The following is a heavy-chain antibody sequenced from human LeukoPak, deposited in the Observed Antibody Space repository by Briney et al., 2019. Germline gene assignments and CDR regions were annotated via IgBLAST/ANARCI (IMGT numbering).Heavy chain of an antibody. CDR3: AREYTVTTPDYNYYMDV. Sequence: PSETLSLTCTVSGGSISSYYWSWIRQPAGKGLEWIGRIYSSGSTNYNPSLKSRVTMSVYTSKNQFSLKLSSVTAADTAVYYCAREYTVTTPDYNYYMDVWGKGTTVTVSS. J-gene: IGHJ6*03. CDR1: GGSISSYY. CDR2: IYSSGST. V-gene: IGHV4-4*07. D-gene: IGHD4-11*01.